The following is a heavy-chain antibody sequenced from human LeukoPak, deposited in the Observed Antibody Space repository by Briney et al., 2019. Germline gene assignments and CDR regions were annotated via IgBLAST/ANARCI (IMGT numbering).Heavy chain of an antibody. Sequence: GGSLRLSCAASGFTFSRSDMIWVRQAPGKGLEWVSIVSASGATTYYADSVRGRFTISRDNSKNTLFMQMNSLRAEDTAVYYCAKDFYDSSGSRYDYWGQGTLVTVSS. CDR1: GFTFSRSD. CDR3: AKDFYDSSGSRYDY. D-gene: IGHD3-22*01. V-gene: IGHV3-23*01. CDR2: VSASGATT. J-gene: IGHJ4*02.